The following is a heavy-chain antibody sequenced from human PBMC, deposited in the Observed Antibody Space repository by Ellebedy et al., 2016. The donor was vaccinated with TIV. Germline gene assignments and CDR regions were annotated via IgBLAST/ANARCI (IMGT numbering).Heavy chain of an antibody. J-gene: IGHJ4*02. V-gene: IGHV3-23*01. Sequence: GESLKISCAASGFTFSNYAMSWVRQAPGKGLEWVSGISGSGGWTYYADSVQGRFTISRDNPKNTVSLQMTSLRAEDTAVYYCARLKAYFNRSGYLDDWGQGTLVTVSS. CDR1: GFTFSNYA. CDR2: ISGSGGWT. D-gene: IGHD3-22*01. CDR3: ARLKAYFNRSGYLDD.